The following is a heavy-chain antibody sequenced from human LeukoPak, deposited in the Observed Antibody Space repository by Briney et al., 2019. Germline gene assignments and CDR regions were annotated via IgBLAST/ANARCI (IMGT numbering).Heavy chain of an antibody. J-gene: IGHJ3*02. CDR3: VREGPRGLAFDI. V-gene: IGHV3-23*01. CDR1: GFTFDDYA. Sequence: SGGSLRLSCAASGFTFDDYAMHWVRQAPGKGLEWVSGISASGGSTFYADSVKGRFTISRDNSKNTLYLQMNGLRVEDTAVYYCVREGPRGLAFDIWGQGTMVTVSS. CDR2: ISASGGST.